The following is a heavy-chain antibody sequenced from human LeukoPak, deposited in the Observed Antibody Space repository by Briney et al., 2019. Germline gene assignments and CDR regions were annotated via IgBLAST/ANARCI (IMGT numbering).Heavy chain of an antibody. J-gene: IGHJ6*02. CDR1: GFTFSSYG. V-gene: IGHV3-23*01. CDR2: IRGAGITT. CDR3: AKDLGRGIAAAGYYYYYGMDV. Sequence: GSLRLSCAASGFTFSSYGMTWVRQAPGKGLEWVSDIRGAGITTYYADSVKGRFTISRDNSKNTLYLQMNSLRAEDTAVYYCAKDLGRGIAAAGYYYYYGMDVWGQGTTVTVSS. D-gene: IGHD6-13*01.